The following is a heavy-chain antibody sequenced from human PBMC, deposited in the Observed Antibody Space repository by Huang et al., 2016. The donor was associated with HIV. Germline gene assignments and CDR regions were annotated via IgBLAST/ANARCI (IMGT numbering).Heavy chain of an antibody. CDR3: AKADSGAAAGSLVDY. Sequence: EVQLLESGGGLVQPGGSLRLSCAASGFTFSSYAMSWVRQAPGKGREWVSSMTGRGSSSYYADSVKGRFTISRDNSKNTLYLQMNSLRAEDTAIYYCAKADSGAAAGSLVDYWGQGTLVTVSS. J-gene: IGHJ4*02. D-gene: IGHD6-13*01. CDR2: MTGRGSSS. CDR1: GFTFSSYA. V-gene: IGHV3-23*01.